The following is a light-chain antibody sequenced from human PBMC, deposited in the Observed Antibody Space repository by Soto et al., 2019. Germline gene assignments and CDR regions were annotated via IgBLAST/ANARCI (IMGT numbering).Light chain of an antibody. CDR3: QQYNNWPPEGT. J-gene: IGKJ2*01. Sequence: EVVMTQSPATLSVSPGERATLSCRASQSVSSNLAWYQHKPGQAPRHLIYGTSNRAAGVPARFSGSGSGTEFTLTISSLQSEDFAVYYCQQYNNWPPEGTFGQGTKLEIK. V-gene: IGKV3-15*01. CDR1: QSVSSN. CDR2: GTS.